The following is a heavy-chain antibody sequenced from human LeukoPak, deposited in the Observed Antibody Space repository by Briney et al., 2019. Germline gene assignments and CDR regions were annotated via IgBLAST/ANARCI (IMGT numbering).Heavy chain of an antibody. CDR1: GFTFSNYE. D-gene: IGHD6-19*01. CDR2: ISRSSGSSI. V-gene: IGHV3-48*03. CDR3: ARDRSSGWYEYFDY. J-gene: IGHJ4*02. Sequence: PGGSLRLSCAASGFTFSNYEMNWVRQAPGKGLEWVSYISRSSGSSIYYADSVKGRFTISRDNAKNSLYLQMNSLRAEDTAVYYCARDRSSGWYEYFDYWGQGTLVTVSS.